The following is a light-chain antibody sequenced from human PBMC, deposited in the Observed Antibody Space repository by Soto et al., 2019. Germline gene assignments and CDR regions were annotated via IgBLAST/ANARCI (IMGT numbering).Light chain of an antibody. CDR1: QDISDH. Sequence: DFQITHSPSSLSASVGDRVTITCRASQDISDHLAWYQHKPGKVPELLIYGASTLQSGVPSRFSGGGSGTDFTLTISSLQPEDVATYYCQKYDRTPRTFGQGTKVELK. V-gene: IGKV1-27*01. CDR3: QKYDRTPRT. J-gene: IGKJ1*01. CDR2: GAS.